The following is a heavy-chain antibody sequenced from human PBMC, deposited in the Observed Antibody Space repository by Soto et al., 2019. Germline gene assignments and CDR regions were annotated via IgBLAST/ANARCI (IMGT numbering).Heavy chain of an antibody. Sequence: QVQLQESGPGLVKPSQTLSLTCTVSGGSIGSGSYHWSWIRQHPGKGLEWIGNIYYSGSSYYNPSLKSRATISIDTSKDQFSLRLGSVTAADTAIYYCARVEGSSYYFRHDCWGRGTLVTVSS. J-gene: IGHJ4*02. CDR1: GGSIGSGSYH. CDR2: IYYSGSS. CDR3: ARVEGSSYYFRHDC. V-gene: IGHV4-31*03. D-gene: IGHD1-26*01.